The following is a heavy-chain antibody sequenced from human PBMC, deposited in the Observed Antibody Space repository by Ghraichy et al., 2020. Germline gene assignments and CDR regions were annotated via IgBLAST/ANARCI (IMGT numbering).Heavy chain of an antibody. D-gene: IGHD4-17*01. CDR2: IKEDGSER. CDR1: GFTFSTYW. Sequence: GGSLRLSCAASGFTFSTYWMNWVCQAPGKGLEWVASIKEDGSERYYVDSVKGRFTISRDNTKNSLYLQMNSLRVDDMAVYYCARGRDYGDWKGFQHWGQGTLVTVSS. CDR3: ARGRDYGDWKGFQH. V-gene: IGHV3-7*03. J-gene: IGHJ1*01.